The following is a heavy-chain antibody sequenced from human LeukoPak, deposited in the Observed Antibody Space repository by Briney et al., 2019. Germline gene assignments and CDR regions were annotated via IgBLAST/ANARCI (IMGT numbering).Heavy chain of an antibody. CDR2: ITYSGST. CDR3: ARTYYYFPGSSSGSYNFDY. J-gene: IGHJ4*02. D-gene: IGHD3-10*01. Sequence: SETLSLTCTVSGGSISSDFWSWIRQPPGKGLEWIGYITYSGSTNYNPSLRSRVTISISTSRNQFSLKLSSVTAADTAIYYCARTYYYFPGSSSGSYNFDYWGQGTPVTVSS. V-gene: IGHV4-59*01. CDR1: GGSISSDF.